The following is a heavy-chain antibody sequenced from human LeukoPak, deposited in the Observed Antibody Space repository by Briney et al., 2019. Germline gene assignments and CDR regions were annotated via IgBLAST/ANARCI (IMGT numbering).Heavy chain of an antibody. D-gene: IGHD2-2*01. J-gene: IGHJ4*02. CDR1: GFTFSSYS. CDR2: ISSSSSYI. CDR3: AKGVTSYVDY. Sequence: SGGSLRLSCAASGFTFSSYSMNWVRRAPGKGLEWVSSISSSSSYIYYADSVKGRFTISRDNSKNTLYLQMNSLRAEDTAVYYCAKGVTSYVDYWGQGTLVTVSS. V-gene: IGHV3-21*01.